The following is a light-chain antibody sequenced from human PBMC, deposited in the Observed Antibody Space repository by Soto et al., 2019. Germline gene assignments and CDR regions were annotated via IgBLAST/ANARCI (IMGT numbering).Light chain of an antibody. CDR1: QSITSW. Sequence: DIQMTQSPSTLSASVGDRVTITCRASQSITSWLAWYQQKPGKAPKLLIYDASNLISGVPSRFSGSGSGTEFTLTISSLQPEEFATYYCQQYNSYWTFGQGTKVEIK. V-gene: IGKV1-5*01. CDR2: DAS. J-gene: IGKJ1*01. CDR3: QQYNSYWT.